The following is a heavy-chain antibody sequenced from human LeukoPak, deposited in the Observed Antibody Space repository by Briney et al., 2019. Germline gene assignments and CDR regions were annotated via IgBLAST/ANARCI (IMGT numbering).Heavy chain of an antibody. D-gene: IGHD2-2*01. CDR2: IYYTGSI. V-gene: IGHV4-59*12. CDR1: GGSISSYY. J-gene: IGHJ4*02. CDR3: ARGVEYCSSTSCYPYFDY. Sequence: SETLSLTCSVSGGSISSYYWNWLRQPPGKGLEWIGNIYYTGSISSSPSLKGRVTMSVDTSKSRFSLNLRSVTAADTAVYYCARGVEYCSSTSCYPYFDYWGQGTLVTVSS.